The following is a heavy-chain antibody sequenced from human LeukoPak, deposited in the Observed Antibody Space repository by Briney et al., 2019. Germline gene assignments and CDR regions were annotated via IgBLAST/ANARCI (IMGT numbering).Heavy chain of an antibody. CDR3: ARAGPPIVVVVAPPGAAFDI. Sequence: GGSLRLSYAASGFSFDDYGMHWVRQAPGKGLEWVSGISWNSGSIGYVDSVKGRFTISRDNAKNSLYLQMNSLRAEDTAVYYCARAGPPIVVVVAPPGAAFDIWGQGTMVTVSS. V-gene: IGHV3-9*01. D-gene: IGHD2-15*01. J-gene: IGHJ3*02. CDR1: GFSFDDYG. CDR2: ISWNSGSI.